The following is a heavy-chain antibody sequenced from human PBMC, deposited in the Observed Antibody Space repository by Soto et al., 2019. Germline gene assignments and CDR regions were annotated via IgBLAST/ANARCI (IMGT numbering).Heavy chain of an antibody. D-gene: IGHD2-2*01. CDR1: GASISSYF. J-gene: IGHJ6*01. CDR3: AAICSSSSCYGTGL. V-gene: IGHV4-4*07. CDR2: IYTSGST. Sequence: SETLSLTCTVSGASISSYFWSWIRQPAGKGLEWLGRIYTSGSTDYNPSLESRVTMSVDTSKKQVSMKLTSVTAAATAVYYCAAICSSSSCYGTGLWGQGNSVTASS.